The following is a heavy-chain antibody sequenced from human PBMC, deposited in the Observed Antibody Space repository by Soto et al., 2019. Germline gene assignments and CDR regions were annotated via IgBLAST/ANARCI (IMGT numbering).Heavy chain of an antibody. CDR1: GYTFTSYA. CDR2: INAGNGNT. J-gene: IGHJ4*02. V-gene: IGHV1-3*05. CDR3: ARSIVVVTALDY. Sequence: QVQLVQSGAEEKKPGASVKVSCKASGYTFTSYAMHWVRQAPGQRLEWMGWINAGNGNTKYSQKVQGXVXXXRXXSASTAYMELSSLRSEDTAVYYCARSIVVVTALDYWGQGTLVTVSS. D-gene: IGHD2-21*02.